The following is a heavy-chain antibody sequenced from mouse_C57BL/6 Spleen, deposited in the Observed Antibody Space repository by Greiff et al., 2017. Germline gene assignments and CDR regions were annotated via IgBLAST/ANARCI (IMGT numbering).Heavy chain of an antibody. J-gene: IGHJ2*01. CDR2: IYPGSGST. D-gene: IGHD2-3*01. CDR3: ARFDGYCVPDY. V-gene: IGHV1-55*01. CDR1: GYTFTSYW. Sequence: QVQLQQSGAELVKPGASVKMSCKASGYTFTSYWITWVKQRPGQGLEWIGDIYPGSGSTNYNEKFKSKATLTVDTSSSTAYMQLSSLTSEDSAVYYCARFDGYCVPDYWGQGTTLTVSS.